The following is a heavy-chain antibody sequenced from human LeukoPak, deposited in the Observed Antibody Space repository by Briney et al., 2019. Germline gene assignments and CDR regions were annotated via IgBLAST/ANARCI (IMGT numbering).Heavy chain of an antibody. Sequence: SETLSLTCTVSGGSISSSSYYWGWIRQPPGTGLEWIGSIYYSGSTNYNPSLKSRVTISIDTSKNQFSLKLSSVTAADTAVYYCARRLYCSSTSCYGRAFYFDYWGQGTLVTVSS. CDR2: IYYSGST. V-gene: IGHV4-39*01. D-gene: IGHD2-2*01. CDR1: GGSISSSSYY. CDR3: ARRLYCSSTSCYGRAFYFDY. J-gene: IGHJ4*02.